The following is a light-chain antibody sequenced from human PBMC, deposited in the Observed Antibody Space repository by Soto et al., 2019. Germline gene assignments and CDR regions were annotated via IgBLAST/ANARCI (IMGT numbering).Light chain of an antibody. J-gene: IGKJ3*01. V-gene: IGKV1-27*01. CDR1: QDITTF. CDR2: AAS. CDR3: QDYNSAPFT. Sequence: DIQMTQSPSSLSASVGDRVTITCRASQDITTFLAWYQQKPGKVPKLLMYAASTLQSGVPSRFSGSGSGTDFTLTISSLQPEDVATYYCQDYNSAPFTFGPGTKVDI.